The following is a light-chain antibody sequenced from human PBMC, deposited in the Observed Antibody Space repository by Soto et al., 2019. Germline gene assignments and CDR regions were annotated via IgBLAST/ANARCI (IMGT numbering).Light chain of an antibody. CDR1: SSNIGAGYD. V-gene: IGLV1-40*01. J-gene: IGLJ2*01. CDR2: DNT. CDR3: QSYDASLSGSV. Sequence: VLTQPPSVSGAPGQRVTISCTGSSSNIGAGYDVHWYQQVPGTAPKLLIYDNTNRPSGVPDRFSGSKSDTSASLAITGLQTEDEADYYCQSYDASLSGSVFGGGTKLTVL.